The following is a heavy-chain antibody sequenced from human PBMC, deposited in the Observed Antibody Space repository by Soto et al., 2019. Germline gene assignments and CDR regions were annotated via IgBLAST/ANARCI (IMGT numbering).Heavy chain of an antibody. Sequence: QVQLVQSGAEVKKPGASVRVSCKASGYTFTGHYIHWVRQAPEQGPEWMGEIGPESGATRYAQKFQGRVTMTRDMSITTVYMELNNLSPDDTAVYYCGRGRSGQIVVFYWGQGTPVTVSS. J-gene: IGHJ4*02. V-gene: IGHV1-2*02. CDR2: IGPESGAT. CDR1: GYTFTGHY. D-gene: IGHD1-26*01. CDR3: GRGRSGQIVVFY.